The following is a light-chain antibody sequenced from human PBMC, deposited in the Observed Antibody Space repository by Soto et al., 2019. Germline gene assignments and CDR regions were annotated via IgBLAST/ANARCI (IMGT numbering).Light chain of an antibody. Sequence: QSALTQPASVSGSPGQSIAISCTGTSSDVGGYNYVSWYQQLPGKAPKLLISEVSNRPSGVSHRFSGSKSGNTASLTISGLQADDEADYFCCSSAPESTYVFGTGTKLTVL. CDR3: CSSAPESTYV. CDR1: SSDVGGYNY. J-gene: IGLJ1*01. CDR2: EVS. V-gene: IGLV2-14*01.